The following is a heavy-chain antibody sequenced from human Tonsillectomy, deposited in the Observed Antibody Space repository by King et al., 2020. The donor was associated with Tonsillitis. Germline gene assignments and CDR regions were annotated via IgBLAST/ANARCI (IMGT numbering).Heavy chain of an antibody. V-gene: IGHV4-28*03. D-gene: IGHD2-2*01. J-gene: IGHJ6*03. CDR3: ARAEKDQLLPNYYYYYYMDV. Sequence: QLQESGPGLVKPPDTLSLTCAVSGYSISTSHWLVWIRQPPGNGQEGIEYIYYSGSTYYTPSLNIRVTMSVDTSKNQFSRKLRSVTAVDTAVYYCARAEKDQLLPNYYYYYYMDVWGKGTTVTVSS. CDR1: GYSISTSHW. CDR2: IYYSGST.